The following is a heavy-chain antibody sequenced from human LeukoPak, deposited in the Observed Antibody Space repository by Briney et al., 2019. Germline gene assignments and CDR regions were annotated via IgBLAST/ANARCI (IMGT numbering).Heavy chain of an antibody. Sequence: ASVKVSCKASGGTFSSYAISWVRQAPGQGLEWMGGIIPIFGTANYAQKFQGRVTNTADESTSTAYMELSSLRSEDTAVYYCARDIEGKAGHEDYWGQGTLVTVSS. J-gene: IGHJ4*02. D-gene: IGHD6-19*01. V-gene: IGHV1-69*13. CDR3: ARDIEGKAGHEDY. CDR1: GGTFSSYA. CDR2: IIPIFGTA.